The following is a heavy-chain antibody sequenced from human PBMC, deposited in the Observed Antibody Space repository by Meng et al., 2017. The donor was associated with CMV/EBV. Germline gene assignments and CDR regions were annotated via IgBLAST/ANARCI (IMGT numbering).Heavy chain of an antibody. CDR2: IKQHGSEK. CDR3: AREPGRRAFDI. V-gene: IGHV3-7*03. Sequence: GESLKISCAASGFNFSAYWMIWVRQAPGKGLEWVANIKQHGSEKYYVDSVKGRFTISRDNAKNSLYLQMNSLRAEDTAVYYCAREPGRRAFDIWGQGTMVTVSS. J-gene: IGHJ3*02. CDR1: GFNFSAYW. D-gene: IGHD1-1*01.